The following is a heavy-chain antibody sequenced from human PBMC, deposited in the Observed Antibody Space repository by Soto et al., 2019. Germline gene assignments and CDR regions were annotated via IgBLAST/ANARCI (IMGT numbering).Heavy chain of an antibody. CDR2: IYYSGST. CDR1: DGNGIDGGDY. CDR3: ARGTITIIVARGDPQKRYYFDY. J-gene: IGHJ4*02. Sequence: LVPQSHTCSVADGNGIDGGDYWSWKRQPPGKGLEWIGYIYYSGSTNYNASLKSRVTISVDTSKNQFSLKLSSVTAADTAVYYCARGTITIIVARGDPQKRYYFDYWGQGTLVTVSS. D-gene: IGHD3-22*01. V-gene: IGHV4-61*08.